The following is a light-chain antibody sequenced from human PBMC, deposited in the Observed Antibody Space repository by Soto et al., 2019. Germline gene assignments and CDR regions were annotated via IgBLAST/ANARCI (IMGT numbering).Light chain of an antibody. CDR3: QQSYGTPLT. V-gene: IGKV1-39*01. CDR2: AAS. CDR1: QSISSY. Sequence: DIKMTQSPSSLSASVGDRVTITCRASQSISSYLNWYQQKPGKAPKLLIYAASSLQSGVPSRFSGSGSGTDFTLTISSLQREDIATYYCQQSYGTPLTFGGGTKVEIK. J-gene: IGKJ4*01.